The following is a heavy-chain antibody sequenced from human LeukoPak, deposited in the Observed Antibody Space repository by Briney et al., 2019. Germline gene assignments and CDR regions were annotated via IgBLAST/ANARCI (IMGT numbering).Heavy chain of an antibody. CDR3: ARYRVATINYFDY. CDR1: GGSISKNDYY. D-gene: IGHD5-12*01. Sequence: SETLSLTCTVSGGSISKNDYYWAWIRQPPGKGLEWIGAFHYSGSTYYNPSLKSRVTISVDTSKNQFSLKLTSMTAADTAVYFRARYRVATINYFDYWGQGTLVTVSS. J-gene: IGHJ4*02. CDR2: FHYSGST. V-gene: IGHV4-39*01.